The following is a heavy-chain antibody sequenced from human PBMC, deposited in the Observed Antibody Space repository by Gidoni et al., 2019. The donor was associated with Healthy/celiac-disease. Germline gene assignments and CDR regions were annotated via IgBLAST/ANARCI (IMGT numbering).Heavy chain of an antibody. J-gene: IGHJ6*02. CDR1: GYTFTSYA. CDR3: ASPLDSSSGYYYYGMDV. V-gene: IGHV1-3*01. D-gene: IGHD6-6*01. Sequence: QVQLVQSGAEVKKPGASVTVSCKASGYTFTSYAMHWVRQAPGQRLEWMGWINAGNGNTKYSQKFQGRVTITRDTSASTAYMELSSLRFEDTAVYYCASPLDSSSGYYYYGMDVWGQGTTVTVSS. CDR2: INAGNGNT.